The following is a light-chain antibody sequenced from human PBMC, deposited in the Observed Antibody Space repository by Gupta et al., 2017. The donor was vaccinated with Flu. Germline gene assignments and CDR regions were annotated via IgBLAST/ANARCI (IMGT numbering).Light chain of an antibody. J-gene: IGKJ1*01. CDR2: DAS. CDR3: QPRSTNGT. Sequence: EIVLAQSPATLSLSPGERATRCCRASQSLGSYLAWYQQKPGQAPRLLIYDASTRDTGIPHRFSGSGSGKDFTLTSSRRGIAAFGVYYEQPRSTNGTFGQGTKVEIK. CDR1: QSLGSY. V-gene: IGKV3-11*01.